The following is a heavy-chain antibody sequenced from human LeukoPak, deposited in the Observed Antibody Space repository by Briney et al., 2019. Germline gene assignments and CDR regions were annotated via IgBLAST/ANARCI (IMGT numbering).Heavy chain of an antibody. V-gene: IGHV4-31*03. CDR3: ARSSPLWFAPNGERGAFDI. J-gene: IGHJ3*02. CDR1: GGSISSGGCY. D-gene: IGHD3-10*01. Sequence: SQTLSLTCTVSGGSISSGGCYWSWIRQHPGKGLEWIGYIYYSGSTYYNPSLKSRVTISVDTSKNQFSLKLSSVTAADTAVYYCARSSPLWFAPNGERGAFDIWGQGTMVTVSS. CDR2: IYYSGST.